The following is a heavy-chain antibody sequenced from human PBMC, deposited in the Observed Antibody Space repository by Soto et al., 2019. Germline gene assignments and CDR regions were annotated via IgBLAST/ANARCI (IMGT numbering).Heavy chain of an antibody. CDR1: GGSISRYY. V-gene: IGHV4-59*01. CDR2: IYYSGST. J-gene: IGHJ6*02. Sequence: SETLSLTCTVSGGSISRYYWSWIRQPPGKGLEWIGYIYYSGSTNYNPSLKSRVTISVDTSKNQFSLKLSSVTAADTAVYYCARDPGSGYYDSSGNSYYYGMDVWGQGTTVTVSS. D-gene: IGHD3-22*01. CDR3: ARDPGSGYYDSSGNSYYYGMDV.